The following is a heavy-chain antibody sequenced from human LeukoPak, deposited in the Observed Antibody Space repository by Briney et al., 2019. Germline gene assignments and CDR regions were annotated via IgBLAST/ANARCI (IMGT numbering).Heavy chain of an antibody. CDR1: GFTFSSYG. CDR2: ISYDGSNK. D-gene: IGHD6-13*01. Sequence: PGRSLRLSCAASGFTFSSYGMHWVRQAPGKGLEWVAVISYDGSNKYYADSVKGRFTISRDNSKNTLYLQMNSLRAEDTAVYYCARDIAAAGTIYYYYYGMDVWGQGTTVTVSS. CDR3: ARDIAAAGTIYYYYYGMDV. V-gene: IGHV3-30*03. J-gene: IGHJ6*02.